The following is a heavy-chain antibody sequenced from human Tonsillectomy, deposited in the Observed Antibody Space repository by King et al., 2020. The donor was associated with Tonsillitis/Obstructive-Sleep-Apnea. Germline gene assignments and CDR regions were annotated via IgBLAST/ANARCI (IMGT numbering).Heavy chain of an antibody. Sequence: VQLVESGGGLVQPGGSLRLSCAASRFTFSSYWMSWVRQAPGKGPEWVANIKQDGSEKYYVDSVKGRFTISRDNAKNSLYLQMNSLRAEDTAVCYCARDGGVGEGDVWGKGTTVTVSS. D-gene: IGHD3-16*01. J-gene: IGHJ6*04. V-gene: IGHV3-7*01. CDR1: RFTFSSYW. CDR3: ARDGGVGEGDV. CDR2: IKQDGSEK.